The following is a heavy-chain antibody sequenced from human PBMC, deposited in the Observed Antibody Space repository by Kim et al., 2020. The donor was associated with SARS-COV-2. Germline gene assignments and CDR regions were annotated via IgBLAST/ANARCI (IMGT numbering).Heavy chain of an antibody. CDR3: AKGIKNLGVVIPGYYYYMDV. D-gene: IGHD3-3*01. Sequence: GRFTISRDNAKNSLYLQMNSLRAEDTALYYCAKGIKNLGVVIPGYYYYMDVWGKGTTVTVSS. J-gene: IGHJ6*03. V-gene: IGHV3-9*01.